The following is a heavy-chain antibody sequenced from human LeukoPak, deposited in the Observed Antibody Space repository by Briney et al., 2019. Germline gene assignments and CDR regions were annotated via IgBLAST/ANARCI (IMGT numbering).Heavy chain of an antibody. J-gene: IGHJ4*02. CDR2: ISDPHSGSET. D-gene: IGHD5-12*01. V-gene: IGHV3-23*01. CDR1: GFTFSSYT. Sequence: GGSLRLSCAASGFTFSSYTMNWVRQALGQGLEWVSTISDPHSGSETHYADSVQGRFTISRDDSQNMVYLQMDSLRAEDTAVYYCTTRLRNHFDYWGQGTQVTVPS. CDR3: TTRLRNHFDY.